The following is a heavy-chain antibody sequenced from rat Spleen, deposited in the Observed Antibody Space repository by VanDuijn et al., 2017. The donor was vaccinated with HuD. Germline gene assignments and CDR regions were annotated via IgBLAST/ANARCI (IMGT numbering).Heavy chain of an antibody. Sequence: QVQLKESGPGLVRPSQTLSLTCTVSGFSLTSYDMHWVRQPPGKGLEWMGVIWGNGNTHDNSTFKSRLSISRDTSKSQVFLKMNSLQTEDTAIYFCTRSDYDGSYYYVMDAWGQGASVTVSS. D-gene: IGHD1-12*02. V-gene: IGHV2-13*01. CDR3: TRSDYDGSYYYVMDA. CDR2: IWGNGNT. CDR1: GFSLTSYD. J-gene: IGHJ4*01.